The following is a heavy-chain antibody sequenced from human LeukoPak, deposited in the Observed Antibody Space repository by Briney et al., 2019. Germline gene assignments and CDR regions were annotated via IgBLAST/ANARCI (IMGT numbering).Heavy chain of an antibody. J-gene: IGHJ6*03. CDR1: GFTVSSNY. CDR3: AKYWGAYGDYRGRYMDV. D-gene: IGHD4-17*01. CDR2: ISGSGGST. V-gene: IGHV3-23*01. Sequence: GGSLRLSCAASGFTVSSNYMSWVRQAPGKGLEWVSTISGSGGSTYYADSVKGRFTISRDNSKNTLYLQMNSLRAEDTAVYYCAKYWGAYGDYRGRYMDVWGKGTTVTVSS.